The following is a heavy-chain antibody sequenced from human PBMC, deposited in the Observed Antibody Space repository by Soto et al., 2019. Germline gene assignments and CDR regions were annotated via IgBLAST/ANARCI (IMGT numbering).Heavy chain of an antibody. CDR1: GGSISSSSYY. CDR3: ARGNSSSWSYFDY. Sequence: PSLTCTVSGGSISSSSYYWGWIRQPPGKGLEWIGSIYYSGSTYYNPSLKSRVTISVDTSKNQFSLKLSSVTAADTAVYYCARGNSSSWSYFDYWGQGTLVTVSS. V-gene: IGHV4-39*01. CDR2: IYYSGST. D-gene: IGHD6-13*01. J-gene: IGHJ4*02.